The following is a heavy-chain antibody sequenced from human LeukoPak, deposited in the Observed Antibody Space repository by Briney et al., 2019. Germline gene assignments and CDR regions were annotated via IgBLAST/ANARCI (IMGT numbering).Heavy chain of an antibody. CDR1: GFTFSSYA. Sequence: GGSLRLSCAASGFTFSSYAMSWVRQAPGKGLEWVSGISGSGGSTYYADSVKGRFTISRDNSKNTLYLQMNSLRAEDTAVYYCAKGEERRGYSYCRGYYYYYGMDVWGQGTTVTVSS. J-gene: IGHJ6*02. CDR2: ISGSGGST. D-gene: IGHD5-18*01. V-gene: IGHV3-23*01. CDR3: AKGEERRGYSYCRGYYYYYGMDV.